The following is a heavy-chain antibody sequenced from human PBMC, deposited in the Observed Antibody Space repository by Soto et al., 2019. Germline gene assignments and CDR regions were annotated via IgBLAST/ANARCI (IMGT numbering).Heavy chain of an antibody. J-gene: IGHJ6*02. Sequence: PGGSLRLSCAASGFTFSSSWMTWVRQAPGKGLAWVANIKEDGSEKYYVDSVKGRFTISRDNTNESLYLQMNSLRAEDTAVYYCARDPAPVGYRGLDVWVQGTTVTVSS. D-gene: IGHD5-12*01. CDR2: IKEDGSEK. CDR3: ARDPAPVGYRGLDV. CDR1: GFTFSSSW. V-gene: IGHV3-7*01.